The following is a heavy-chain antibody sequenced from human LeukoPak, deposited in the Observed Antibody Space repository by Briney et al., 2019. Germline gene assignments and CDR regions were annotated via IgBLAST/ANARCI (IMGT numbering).Heavy chain of an antibody. Sequence: ASVKVSCKASGYTFTSYGISWVRQAPGQGLEWMGWISAYNGNTNYAQKLQGRVTMTTDTSTSTAYMEPRSLRSDDTAVYYCARDLEPRRLRFLECPALDYWGQGTLVTVYS. CDR2: ISAYNGNT. CDR3: ARDLEPRRLRFLECPALDY. V-gene: IGHV1-18*01. CDR1: GYTFTSYG. J-gene: IGHJ4*02. D-gene: IGHD3-3*01.